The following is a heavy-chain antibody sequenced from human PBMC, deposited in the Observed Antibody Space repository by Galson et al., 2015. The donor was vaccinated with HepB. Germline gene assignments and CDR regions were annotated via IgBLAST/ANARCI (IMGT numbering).Heavy chain of an antibody. CDR3: ARAQSVWGSYRYRYYFDY. J-gene: IGHJ4*02. V-gene: IGHV4-31*03. CDR2: VYYSGST. CDR1: GGSISSGGYY. D-gene: IGHD3-16*02. Sequence: TLSLTCTVSGGSISSGGYYWSWIRQHPGKGLEWIGYVYYSGSTYYNPSLKSRVTISVDTSKNQFSLKLSSVTAADTAVYYCARAQSVWGSYRYRYYFDYWGQGTLVTVSS.